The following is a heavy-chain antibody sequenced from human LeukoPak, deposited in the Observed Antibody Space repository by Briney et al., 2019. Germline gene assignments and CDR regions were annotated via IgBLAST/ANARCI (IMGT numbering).Heavy chain of an antibody. CDR3: ARGPTIVGVVTTTDY. CDR1: GYTFTSYG. CDR2: IRVSTGYT. J-gene: IGHJ4*02. D-gene: IGHD3-3*01. V-gene: IGHV1-18*01. Sequence: ASVKVSCKAPGYTFTSYGISWVRQAPGQGLEWMGWIRVSTGYTDYEQRFQGRVTMTTDTSTSTAYMELRSLRSDDTAVYYCARGPTIVGVVTTTDYWGQGTLVTVSS.